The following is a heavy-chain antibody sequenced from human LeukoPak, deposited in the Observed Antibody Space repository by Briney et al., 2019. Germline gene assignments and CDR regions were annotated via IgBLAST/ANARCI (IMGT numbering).Heavy chain of an antibody. D-gene: IGHD2-2*01. CDR1: GYTFTNYG. CDR2: ISAYNGNT. J-gene: IGHJ4*02. Sequence: ASVNVSCKASGYTFTNYGISWVRQAPGQGLERMGWISAYNGNTNHAHKLQGRVTMTPDTSTSTPYMELRSLRSGEAAGYYCARVPLIVVVPAALSGYYWGQGTLVTVSS. CDR3: ARVPLIVVVPAALSGYY. V-gene: IGHV1-18*04.